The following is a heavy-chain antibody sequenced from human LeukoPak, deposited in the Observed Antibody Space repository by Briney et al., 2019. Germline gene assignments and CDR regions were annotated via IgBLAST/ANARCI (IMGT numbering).Heavy chain of an antibody. V-gene: IGHV4-34*01. CDR2: IYYSGST. CDR3: AFRRDGYKGGNWFDP. CDR1: GGSFGGYY. Sequence: KTSETLSLTCAVYGGSFGGYYWSWIRQPPGKGLEWIGSIYYSGSTYHNPSLKSRVTISVDTSKNQLSLKLSSVTAADTAVYYCAFRRDGYKGGNWFDPWAREPWSPSPQ. J-gene: IGHJ5*02. D-gene: IGHD5-24*01.